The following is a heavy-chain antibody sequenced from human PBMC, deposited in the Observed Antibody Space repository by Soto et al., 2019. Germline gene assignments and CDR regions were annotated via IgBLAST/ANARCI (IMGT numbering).Heavy chain of an antibody. CDR3: ARDQTGITTAGGGRIDR. V-gene: IGHV3-30-3*01. J-gene: IGHJ5*02. CDR2: VSFDGSNK. D-gene: IGHD6-13*01. CDR1: GFTFSTHA. Sequence: QVQLVESGGGVVQPGRSLRLSCAASGFTFSTHAMHWVRQAPGKWLECVAIVSFDGSNKYYADSVKGRFPISRDNSKNTLYLQMSGLTPEDTAFYYCARDQTGITTAGGGRIDRWGQGTLVTVSS.